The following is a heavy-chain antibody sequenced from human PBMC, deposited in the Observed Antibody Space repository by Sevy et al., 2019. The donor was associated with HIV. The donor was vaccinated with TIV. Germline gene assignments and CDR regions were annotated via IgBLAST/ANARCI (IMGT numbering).Heavy chain of an antibody. V-gene: IGHV1-18*01. CDR2: ISTYNGDT. Sequence: ASVKVSCKTFGYTFTSYGISWVRQAPGQGLEWMGWISTYNGDTNSAQKLQGRVTMTTDTSTRTAYMELRSLRSDDTAVYYCARAPSGSQGPGQYFHHWGQGTLVTVSS. J-gene: IGHJ1*01. CDR1: GYTFTSYG. CDR3: ARAPSGSQGPGQYFHH. D-gene: IGHD1-26*01.